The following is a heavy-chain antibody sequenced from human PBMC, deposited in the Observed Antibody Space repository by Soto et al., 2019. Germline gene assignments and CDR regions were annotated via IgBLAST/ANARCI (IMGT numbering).Heavy chain of an antibody. D-gene: IGHD5-12*01. CDR1: GGTFSSYA. V-gene: IGHV1-69*12. J-gene: IGHJ4*02. CDR3: ASTPFTSAKYDSGYDYGYFDY. Sequence: QVQLVQSGAEVKKPGSSVKVSCKASGGTFSSYAISWVRQAPGQGLEWMGGIIPIFGTANYAQKFQGRVTITADESTSTAYMELSSLRSEDTAVYYCASTPFTSAKYDSGYDYGYFDYWGQGTLVTVSS. CDR2: IIPIFGTA.